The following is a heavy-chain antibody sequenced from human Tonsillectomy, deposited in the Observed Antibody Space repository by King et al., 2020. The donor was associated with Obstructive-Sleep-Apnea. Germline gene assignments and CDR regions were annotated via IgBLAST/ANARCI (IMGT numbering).Heavy chain of an antibody. V-gene: IGHV4-30-4*01. J-gene: IGHJ4*02. Sequence: QLQESGPGLVKPSQTLSLTCTVSGGSISSGDYYCSWIRQPPGKGLEWIGYIYYSGSTYYNPSLKSRVTISVDTSKNPFSLNLSSVTAADTALYYCARVAYYYDNSGYSVKILDYWGQGTLVTVSS. CDR2: IYYSGST. CDR3: ARVAYYYDNSGYSVKILDY. D-gene: IGHD3-22*01. CDR1: GGSISSGDYY.